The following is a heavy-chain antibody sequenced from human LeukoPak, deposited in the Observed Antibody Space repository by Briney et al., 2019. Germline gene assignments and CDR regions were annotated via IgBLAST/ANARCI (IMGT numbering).Heavy chain of an antibody. CDR2: IQSKTDGGTT. J-gene: IGHJ6*02. V-gene: IGHV3-15*01. Sequence: AGGSLRLSCAASGFTFSNAWMNWVRQAPGKGLEWVGRIQSKTDGGTTEYAAPVKGRFTISRDDSTNTLYLQMSSLKTEDTGVYYCAAGGRVWGQGTTVTVSS. CDR3: AAGGRV. CDR1: GFTFSNAW. D-gene: IGHD3-10*01.